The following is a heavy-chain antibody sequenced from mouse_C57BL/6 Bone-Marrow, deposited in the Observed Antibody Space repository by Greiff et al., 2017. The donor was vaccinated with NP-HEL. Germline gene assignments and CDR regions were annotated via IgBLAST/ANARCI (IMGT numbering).Heavy chain of an antibody. J-gene: IGHJ3*01. V-gene: IGHV1-52*01. CDR3: ARSLAPYGKRFAY. CDR1: GYTFTSYW. Sequence: VQLQQPGAELVRPGSSVKLSCKASGYTFTSYWMHWVKQRPIQGLEWIGNIDPSDSETHYNQKFKDKATLTVDKSSSTAYIQLSSLTSEDSAVYYCARSLAPYGKRFAYWGQGTLVTVSA. D-gene: IGHD2-1*01. CDR2: IDPSDSET.